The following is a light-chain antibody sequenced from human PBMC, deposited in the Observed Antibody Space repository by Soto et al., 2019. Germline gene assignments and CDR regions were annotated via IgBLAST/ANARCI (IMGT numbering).Light chain of an antibody. CDR3: VTWDSSLSAGV. Sequence: QSVLTQPPSVSAAPGQTVTISCSGSSSNIGNNYVSWYQQLPGTAPKLLIYENNKRPSGIPDRFSGSKSGTSDNLGLTVLHTGHEADYYCVTWDSSLSAGVFGGGTKRTVL. V-gene: IGLV1-51*01. CDR1: SSNIGNNY. CDR2: ENN. J-gene: IGLJ2*01.